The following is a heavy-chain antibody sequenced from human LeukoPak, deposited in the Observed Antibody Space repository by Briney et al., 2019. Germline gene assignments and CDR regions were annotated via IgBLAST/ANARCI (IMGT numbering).Heavy chain of an antibody. Sequence: GRSLRLSCAASGFTFSSYGMHCVRQAPDRGLEGVADIWYDGSNKYYADSVKGRFTISRDNSKNTLYLQMNSLRAEDTAVYYCAKENSCPYYYMDVWGKGTTVTVSS. D-gene: IGHD2-2*01. V-gene: IGHV3-33*06. CDR1: GFTFSSYG. CDR2: IWYDGSNK. J-gene: IGHJ6*03. CDR3: AKENSCPYYYMDV.